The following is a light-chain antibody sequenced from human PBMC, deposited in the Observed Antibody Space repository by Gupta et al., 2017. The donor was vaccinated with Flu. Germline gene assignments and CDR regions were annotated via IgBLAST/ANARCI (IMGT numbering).Light chain of an antibody. CDR1: NIGSNS. CDR2: DDS. V-gene: IGLV3-21*02. J-gene: IGLJ2*01. Sequence: ARITGGGNNIGSNSVHWYQQPPGQAPVLVVYDDSDRPSGIPERFSGSNSGNTATLTISRVEAEDEADYYCQVWDSSSDHRVFGGGTKLTVL. CDR3: QVWDSSSDHRV.